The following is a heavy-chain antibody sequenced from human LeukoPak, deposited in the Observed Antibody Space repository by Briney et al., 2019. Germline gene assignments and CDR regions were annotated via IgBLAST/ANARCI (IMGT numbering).Heavy chain of an antibody. CDR1: GFTFSSYW. J-gene: IGHJ4*02. Sequence: GGSLRLSCAASGFTFSSYWMSWVGQAPGKGLEWVANIKQDGSEKYYVDSVKGRFTLSRDNAKNSLYLQMNSLRAEDTAVYYCARDLYRIVVVPHYFDYWGQGTLVTVSS. D-gene: IGHD3-22*01. CDR3: ARDLYRIVVVPHYFDY. CDR2: IKQDGSEK. V-gene: IGHV3-7*01.